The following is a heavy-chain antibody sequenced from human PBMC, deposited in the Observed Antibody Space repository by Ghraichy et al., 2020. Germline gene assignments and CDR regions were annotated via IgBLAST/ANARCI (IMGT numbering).Heavy chain of an antibody. J-gene: IGHJ3*02. CDR1: GFTFSSYW. V-gene: IGHV3-7*01. CDR3: ARGDYFDSSVYFADAFDI. CDR2: TKPDGSEN. Sequence: LSLTCAASGFTFSSYWMSWFRQAPGKGLEWVANTKPDGSENYYVGSVKGRFTISRDNAKNSLYLQMNSLRAEDTAVYYCARGDYFDSSVYFADAFDIWGQGTMVTVSS. D-gene: IGHD3-22*01.